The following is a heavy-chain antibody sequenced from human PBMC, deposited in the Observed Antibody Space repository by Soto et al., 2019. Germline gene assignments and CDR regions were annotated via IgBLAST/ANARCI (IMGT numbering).Heavy chain of an antibody. CDR1: GFMFSGYW. V-gene: IGHV3-7*01. Sequence: GGSLRLSCAASGFMFSGYWMSWVRQAPGKGLEWVANIRQDGGEKNYVDSVKGRFTISRDNAKNSLYLQMNSLRAEDTAVYYCDGGTYFFDYWGQGTVVTVSS. CDR2: IRQDGGEK. CDR3: DGGTYFFDY. D-gene: IGHD4-17*01. J-gene: IGHJ4*02.